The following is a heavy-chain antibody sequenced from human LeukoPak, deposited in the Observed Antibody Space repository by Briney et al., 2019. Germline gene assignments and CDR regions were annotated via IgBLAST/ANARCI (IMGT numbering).Heavy chain of an antibody. J-gene: IGHJ3*01. CDR2: VSGSGGST. CDR3: AKRMIRGVNHDAFDL. CDR1: GFTFSRYA. Sequence: PGGSLRLSCAASGFTFSRYAMSWVRQAPGKGLEWVSAVSGSGGSTYYADSVKGLFTISRDNSKNTLNLQMNSLRAEDTAVYYCAKRMIRGVNHDAFDLWGQGTMVTVSS. V-gene: IGHV3-23*01. D-gene: IGHD3-10*01.